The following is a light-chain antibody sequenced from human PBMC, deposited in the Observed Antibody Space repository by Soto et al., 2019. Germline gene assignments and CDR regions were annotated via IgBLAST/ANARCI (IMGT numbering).Light chain of an antibody. Sequence: DIQMTQFPAALSAYVGDRVTITCRASQGIRNDLGWYQQKPGKAPTRLSYAASSLQSGVPSRFSGSGARTEFTLAIRSLQPEDSATFYCLQHSTYPLTFGQGTKVEIK. CDR2: AAS. J-gene: IGKJ1*01. V-gene: IGKV1-17*01. CDR1: QGIRND. CDR3: LQHSTYPLT.